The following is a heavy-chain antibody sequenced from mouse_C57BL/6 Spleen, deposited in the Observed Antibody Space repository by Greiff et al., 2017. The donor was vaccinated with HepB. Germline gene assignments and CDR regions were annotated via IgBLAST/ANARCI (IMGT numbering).Heavy chain of an antibody. CDR3: ARSLYDYDMFAY. CDR1: GYTFTSYG. V-gene: IGHV1-81*01. CDR2: IYPRSGNT. Sequence: VKLQQSGAELARPGASVKLSCKASGYTFTSYGISWVKQRTGQGLEWIGEIYPRSGNTYYNEKFKGKATLTADKSSSTAYMELRSLTSEDSAVYFCARSLYDYDMFAYWGQGTLVTVSA. D-gene: IGHD2-4*01. J-gene: IGHJ3*01.